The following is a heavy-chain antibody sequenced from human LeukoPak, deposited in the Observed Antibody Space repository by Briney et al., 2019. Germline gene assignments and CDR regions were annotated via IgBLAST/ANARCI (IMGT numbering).Heavy chain of an antibody. V-gene: IGHV4-59*01. Sequence: PSETLSLTCTVSGGSISSYYWSWIRQPPGKGLEWIGYIYYSGSTNYNPSLKSRVTISVDTSKNQFSLKLSSVTAADTAVYYCAREAGLGFDYWGQGTLVTVSS. CDR2: IYYSGST. CDR1: GGSISSYY. J-gene: IGHJ4*02. CDR3: AREAGLGFDY.